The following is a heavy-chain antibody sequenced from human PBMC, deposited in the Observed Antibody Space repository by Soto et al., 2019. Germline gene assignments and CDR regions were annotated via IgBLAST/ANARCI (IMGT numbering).Heavy chain of an antibody. V-gene: IGHV4-39*01. CDR1: GGSINNSSYY. Sequence: QLQLQESGPGLVKPSETLSLTCTVSGGSINNSSYYWGWIRQPPGKGLEWIGSIYYSGSTYYNPSLKSRVTISVDTSKNQFPLKLSSVTAADTAVYYCARGLNTFDYWGQGTLVTVSS. D-gene: IGHD6-19*01. CDR3: ARGLNTFDY. J-gene: IGHJ4*02. CDR2: IYYSGST.